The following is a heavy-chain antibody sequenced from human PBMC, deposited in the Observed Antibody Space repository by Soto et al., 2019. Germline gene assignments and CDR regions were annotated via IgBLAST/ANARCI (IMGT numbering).Heavy chain of an antibody. V-gene: IGHV3-23*01. CDR2: ISGSGGST. CDR3: AKDSGYDLGDNWFDP. J-gene: IGHJ5*02. D-gene: IGHD5-12*01. CDR1: GFTFSSYA. Sequence: EVQLLESGGGLVQPGGSLRLSCAASGFTFSSYAMSWVRQAPGKGLEWVSAISGSGGSTYYADSVKGRFTISRDNSKNTLYLQMNSLSAEDTAVYYSAKDSGYDLGDNWFDPWGQGILVTVSS.